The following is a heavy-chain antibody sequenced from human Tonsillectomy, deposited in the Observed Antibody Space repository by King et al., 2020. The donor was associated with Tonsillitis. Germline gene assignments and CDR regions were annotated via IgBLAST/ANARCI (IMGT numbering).Heavy chain of an antibody. CDR3: ARDIRSYYGSGTYSSTFDY. J-gene: IGHJ4*02. CDR2: ISAYNGNT. D-gene: IGHD3-10*01. V-gene: IGHV1-18*01. CDR1: GYTFSSYG. Sequence: QLVQSGAEVKKPGVSVKVSCKASGYTFSSYGISWVRQAPGQGLEWMGWISAYNGNTNYAQNLEGRLTMTTDTSTSTAYMELRSLRSDDTAVYYCARDIRSYYGSGTYSSTFDYWGQGTLVTVSS.